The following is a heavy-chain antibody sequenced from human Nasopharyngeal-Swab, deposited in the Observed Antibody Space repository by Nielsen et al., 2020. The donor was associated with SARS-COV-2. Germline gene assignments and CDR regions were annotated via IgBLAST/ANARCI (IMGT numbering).Heavy chain of an antibody. Sequence: SETLSLTCTVSGGSISNYYWSWIRQPPGKGLEWIGYIYYSGSTNYNPSLKSRVTISVDTSKNQFSLKLSSVTAADTAVYYCAADDYCTDGLEYWGQGTLVTVSS. CDR2: IYYSGST. V-gene: IGHV4-59*01. D-gene: IGHD3-16*01. J-gene: IGHJ4*02. CDR3: AADDYCTDGLEY. CDR1: GGSISNYY.